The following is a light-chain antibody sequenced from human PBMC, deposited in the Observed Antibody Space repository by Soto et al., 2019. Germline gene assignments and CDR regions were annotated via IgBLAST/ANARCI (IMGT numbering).Light chain of an antibody. CDR1: QSVSSRS. V-gene: IGKV3-15*01. Sequence: ETLMKPTADTLSVSPGVRATISCRASQSVSSRSLAGYKQHPGTDTRLLFYGASIRDTGIPDRFSGSGSGTEFTLTISSLQPDDVATYYCQHYNSYSEAFGQGTKVDIK. CDR2: GAS. J-gene: IGKJ1*01. CDR3: QHYNSYSEA.